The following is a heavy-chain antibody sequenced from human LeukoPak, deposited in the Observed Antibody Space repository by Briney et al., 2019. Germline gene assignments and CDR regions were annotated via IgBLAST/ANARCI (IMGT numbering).Heavy chain of an antibody. Sequence: PGGSLRLSCAASGFTFNNYALGWVRQAPGKGLEWVSSILNSSYIFYADSVRGRFTISRDNTENSLFLQMNSLRAEDTAVYYCAKDVRGGCSGGSCYYWGQGTLVTVSS. CDR3: AKDVRGGCSGGSCYY. D-gene: IGHD2-15*01. CDR2: ILNSSYI. V-gene: IGHV3-21*04. J-gene: IGHJ4*02. CDR1: GFTFNNYA.